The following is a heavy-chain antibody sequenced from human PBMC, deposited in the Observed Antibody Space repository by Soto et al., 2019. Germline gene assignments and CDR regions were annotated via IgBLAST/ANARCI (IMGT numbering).Heavy chain of an antibody. CDR1: AGSISSYY. D-gene: IGHD2-15*01. V-gene: IGHV4-59*01. J-gene: IGHJ4*02. Sequence: SETLSLTCTVSAGSISSYYWSWIRQPPGKGLDWIGYIYYSGGTDYNPSLKSRVTISLDTSKSQFSLRLSSVTAADTAVYYCARESGGYFDYWGQGALVTVSS. CDR3: ARESGGYFDY. CDR2: IYYSGGT.